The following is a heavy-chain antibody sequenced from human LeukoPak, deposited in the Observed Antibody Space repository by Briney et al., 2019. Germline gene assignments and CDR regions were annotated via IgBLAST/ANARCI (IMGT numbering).Heavy chain of an antibody. D-gene: IGHD1-26*01. CDR3: ARDFYGHYSGSYYD. CDR2: IIPIFGTA. V-gene: IGHV1-69*13. J-gene: IGHJ4*02. CDR1: GYTFTSYG. Sequence: GASVKVSCKASGYTFTSYGISWVRQAPGQGLEWMGGIIPIFGTANYAQKFQGRVTITADESTSTAYMELSSLRSEDTAVYYCARDFYGHYSGSYYDWGQGTLVTVSS.